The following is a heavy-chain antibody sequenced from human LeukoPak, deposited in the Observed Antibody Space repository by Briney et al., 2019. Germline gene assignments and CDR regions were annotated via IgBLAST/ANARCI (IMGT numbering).Heavy chain of an antibody. Sequence: GGSLRLSCAASGFTFSSYWMSWVRQAPGKGLEWVANIKQDGSEKYYVDSVKGRFTISRDNAKNSLYLQMSSLRAEDTAVYYCARETYYDFWSGYWRHFDYWGQGTLVTVSS. V-gene: IGHV3-7*01. J-gene: IGHJ4*02. D-gene: IGHD3-3*01. CDR3: ARETYYDFWSGYWRHFDY. CDR1: GFTFSSYW. CDR2: IKQDGSEK.